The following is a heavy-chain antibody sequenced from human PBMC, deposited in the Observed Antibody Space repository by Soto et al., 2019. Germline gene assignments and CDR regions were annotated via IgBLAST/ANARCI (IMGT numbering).Heavy chain of an antibody. Sequence: GGSLRLSCAASGFTFSDYYMSWIRQAPGKGLEWVSYISSSSSYTNYADSVKGRFTISRDNAKNSLYLQMNSLRAEDTAVYYCARDGIIGYCSSTSCSRIYGMDVWGQGTTVTVSS. D-gene: IGHD2-2*01. CDR1: GFTFSDYY. CDR2: ISSSSSYT. J-gene: IGHJ6*02. CDR3: ARDGIIGYCSSTSCSRIYGMDV. V-gene: IGHV3-11*06.